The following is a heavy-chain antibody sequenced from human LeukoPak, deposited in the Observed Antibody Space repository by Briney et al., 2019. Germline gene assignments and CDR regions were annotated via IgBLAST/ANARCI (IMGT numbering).Heavy chain of an antibody. CDR1: GGSISSYY. CDR3: ATLWGPEYFRH. J-gene: IGHJ1*01. D-gene: IGHD3-16*01. CDR2: IYYSGST. V-gene: IGHV4-59*01. Sequence: SETLSLTCTVSGGSISSYYWSWIRQPPGKGLEWIGYIYYSGSTNYNPSLKSRVTISVDTSKNQFSLKLSSVTAADTAVYYCATLWGPEYFRHWGQGTLVTVSS.